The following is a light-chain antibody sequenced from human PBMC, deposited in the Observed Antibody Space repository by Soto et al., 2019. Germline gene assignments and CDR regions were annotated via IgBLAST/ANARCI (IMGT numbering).Light chain of an antibody. V-gene: IGKV3-11*01. CDR2: DTS. Sequence: PGERATLSCRASQSLSSSLAWYQQKPGQAPRVLIYDTSSRATGIPARFSGSGSATDFSLTITSLEPEDFAVYYCQQRGKWPSTFGPGTKVEMK. J-gene: IGKJ2*02. CDR1: QSLSSS. CDR3: QQRGKWPST.